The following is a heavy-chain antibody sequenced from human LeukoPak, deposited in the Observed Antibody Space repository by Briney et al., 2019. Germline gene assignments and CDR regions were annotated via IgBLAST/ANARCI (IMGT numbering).Heavy chain of an antibody. CDR2: ISYDGKKT. CDR1: GLTFHMYA. D-gene: IGHD2-21*01. CDR3: VRDRDAYSHWFDT. Sequence: GGSLRLSCAASGLTFHMYAIYWVRQAPGKGLEWGAGISYDGKKTYYAESVKGRLTISRDNGKNMVYLQMSSLRTEDTAVYSCVRDRDAYSHWFDTWGQGTPVTVSS. J-gene: IGHJ5*02. V-gene: IGHV3-30*04.